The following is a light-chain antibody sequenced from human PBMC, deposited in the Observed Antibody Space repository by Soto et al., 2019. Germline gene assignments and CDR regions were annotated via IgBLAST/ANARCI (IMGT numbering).Light chain of an antibody. CDR1: QSISTY. Sequence: DIQMTQSPSSLSASVGDRATITCRASQSISTYLHWYQQKAGKAPTLLIYAASNLQSGVPSRFSASGSGTDFTLTLNSLQPEDFATYYCQQGYSTPWTFGQGTIVEIK. CDR3: QQGYSTPWT. J-gene: IGKJ1*01. V-gene: IGKV1-39*01. CDR2: AAS.